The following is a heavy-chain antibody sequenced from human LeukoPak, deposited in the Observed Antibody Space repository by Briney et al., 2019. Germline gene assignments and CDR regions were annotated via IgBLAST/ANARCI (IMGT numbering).Heavy chain of an antibody. Sequence: GGSLRLSSAASGFTFSSYGMHWVRQAPGKGLEWVAVISYDGSNKYYADSVKGRFTISRDNSKNTLYLQMNSLRAEDTAVYYCAKIGIAVAEGAFDIWGQGTMVTVSS. D-gene: IGHD6-19*01. J-gene: IGHJ3*02. CDR1: GFTFSSYG. V-gene: IGHV3-30*18. CDR3: AKIGIAVAEGAFDI. CDR2: ISYDGSNK.